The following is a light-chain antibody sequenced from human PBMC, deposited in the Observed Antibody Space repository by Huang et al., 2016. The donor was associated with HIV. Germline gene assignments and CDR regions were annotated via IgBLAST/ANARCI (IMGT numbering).Light chain of an antibody. CDR3: MQALQTPWT. Sequence: DIVMTQSPLSLSVTPGEPASISCRSSQSLLHSHGYMYLDWYVQKPGQSPQLLIYLGASRASGVPDRFSGSASGTEFSVRISRVEAEDVGVYYCMQALQTPWTFGQGTKVEIK. CDR1: QSLLHSHGYMY. CDR2: LGA. V-gene: IGKV2-28*01. J-gene: IGKJ1*01.